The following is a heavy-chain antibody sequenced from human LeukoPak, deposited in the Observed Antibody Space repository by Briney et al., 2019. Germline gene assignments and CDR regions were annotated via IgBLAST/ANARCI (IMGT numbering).Heavy chain of an antibody. D-gene: IGHD2-2*01. CDR3: AREGFVVVPAALDSFMYNWFDP. CDR1: GYTFTGYY. J-gene: IGHJ5*02. V-gene: IGHV1-2*02. CDR2: INPNSGGT. Sequence: GASVKVSCKASGYTFTGYYMHWVRQAPGQGLEWMGWINPNSGGTNYAQKFQGRVTMTRDTSISTAYMELSRLRSDDTAVYYCAREGFVVVPAALDSFMYNWFDPWGQGTLVTVSS.